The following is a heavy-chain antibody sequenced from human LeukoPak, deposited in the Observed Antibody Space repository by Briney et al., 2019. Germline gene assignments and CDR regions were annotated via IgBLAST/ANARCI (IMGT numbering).Heavy chain of an antibody. V-gene: IGHV3-7*01. CDR1: GFTFSSYW. D-gene: IGHD3-3*01. CDR3: ARDSSRYDFWSGYLLYNWFDP. J-gene: IGHJ5*02. CDR2: IKQDGSEK. Sequence: GGSLRLSCAASGFTFSSYWMSWVRQAPGKGLEWVANIKQDGSEKYYVDSVKGRFTISRDNAKNSLYLQMNSLRAEDTAVYYCARDSSRYDFWSGYLLYNWFDPWGQGTPVTVSS.